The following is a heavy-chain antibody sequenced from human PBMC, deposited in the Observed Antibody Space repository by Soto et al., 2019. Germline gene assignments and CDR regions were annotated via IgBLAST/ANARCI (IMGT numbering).Heavy chain of an antibody. V-gene: IGHV4-4*07. CDR3: ARDNNDFWSLYPLAFDY. D-gene: IGHD3-3*01. Sequence: SETLSLTCSVSGGSLSKYYWSWIRQPALKGLEWIGRISTSGHVVSKVSLRSRLTMSVDMSNNHFSLKLTSVTAADTAVYYCARDNNDFWSLYPLAFDYWGQGALVTVSS. CDR2: ISTSGHV. J-gene: IGHJ4*02. CDR1: GGSLSKYY.